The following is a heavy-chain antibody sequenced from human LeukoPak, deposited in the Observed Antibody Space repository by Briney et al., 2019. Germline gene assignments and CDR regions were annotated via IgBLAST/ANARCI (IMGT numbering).Heavy chain of an antibody. CDR2: IYYSGST. Sequence: SETLSLTCTVSGGSISSGDYYWSWIRQPPGKGLEWIGYIYYSGSTYYNPSLKSRVTISVDTSKNQFSLKLSSVTAADTAVYYCAREPYSSSPSVDYFDLWGRGTLVTVSS. D-gene: IGHD6-6*01. V-gene: IGHV4-30-4*08. CDR1: GGSISSGDYY. J-gene: IGHJ2*01. CDR3: AREPYSSSPSVDYFDL.